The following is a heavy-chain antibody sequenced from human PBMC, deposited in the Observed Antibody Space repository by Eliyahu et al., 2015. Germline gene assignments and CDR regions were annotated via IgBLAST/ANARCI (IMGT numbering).Heavy chain of an antibody. CDR1: GFTFGDYA. CDR3: TRMEWLRSRQYYFDY. J-gene: IGHJ4*02. CDR2: IRSKAYGGAT. D-gene: IGHD5-12*01. V-gene: IGHV3-49*04. Sequence: EVQLVESGGGLVQPGRSLRLSCTASGFTFGDYAMSWVRQAPGKGLEWVGFIRSKAYGGATEYAASVKGRFTISRDDSKSIAYLQMNSLKTEDTAVYYCTRMEWLRSRQYYFDYWGQGTLVTVSS.